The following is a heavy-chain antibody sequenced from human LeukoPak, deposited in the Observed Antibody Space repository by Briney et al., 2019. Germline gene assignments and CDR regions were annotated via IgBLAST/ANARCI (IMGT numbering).Heavy chain of an antibody. CDR2: IWYDGSNK. Sequence: GRSLRLGCAAAGCSFGSYGMHWVRQAPGKGLEWVAVIWYDGSNKYYADSVKGRFTISRDNSKNTLYLQMNSRRAEDTAVYYCARDVDYGGNSGFSYYYGMDVWGQGTTVTVSS. CDR3: ARDVDYGGNSGFSYYYGMDV. J-gene: IGHJ6*02. D-gene: IGHD4-23*01. CDR1: GCSFGSYG. V-gene: IGHV3-33*01.